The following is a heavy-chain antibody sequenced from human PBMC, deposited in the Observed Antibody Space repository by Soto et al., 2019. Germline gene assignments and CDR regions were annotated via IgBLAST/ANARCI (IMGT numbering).Heavy chain of an antibody. V-gene: IGHV1-69*13. CDR2: IIPIFGTA. CDR1: GGTFSSYA. D-gene: IGHD6-13*01. CDR3: ATTSIAAAGTPDYFDY. Sequence: SVQVSCKASGGTFSSYAISWVRQAPGQGLEWMGGIIPIFGTANCAQKYQGRVTITADESTSTAYMELSSLRSEDTAVYYCATTSIAAAGTPDYFDYWGQGTLVTVSS. J-gene: IGHJ4*02.